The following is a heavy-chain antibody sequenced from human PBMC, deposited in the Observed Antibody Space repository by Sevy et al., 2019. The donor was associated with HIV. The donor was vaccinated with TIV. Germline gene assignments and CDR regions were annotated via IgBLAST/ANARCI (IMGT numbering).Heavy chain of an antibody. J-gene: IGHJ1*01. CDR2: ISYDGSNK. CDR3: AREFGDYIPHAEYFQH. V-gene: IGHV3-30-3*01. CDR1: GFTFSSYA. Sequence: GGSLRLSCAASGFTFSSYAMHLVRQAPGKGLEWVAVISYDGSNKYYADSVKGRFTISRDNSKNTLYLQMNSLRAEDTAVYYCAREFGDYIPHAEYFQHWGQGTLVTVSS. D-gene: IGHD4-17*01.